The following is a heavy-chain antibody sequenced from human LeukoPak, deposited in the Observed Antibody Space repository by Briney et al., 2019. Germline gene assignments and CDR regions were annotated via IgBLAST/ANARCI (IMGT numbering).Heavy chain of an antibody. J-gene: IGHJ4*02. V-gene: IGHV3-73*01. CDR2: IRSKTDSYAT. CDR3: TTVKTTMV. Sequence: GGSLRLSCAASGFTFSGFTMHWVRQAPGKGLEWVGRIRSKTDSYATAYAASVEGRFSISREDSKDTAYLQMNSLKTEDTAVYYCTTVKTTMVWGQGSLVTVSS. D-gene: IGHD5-18*01. CDR1: GFTFSGFT.